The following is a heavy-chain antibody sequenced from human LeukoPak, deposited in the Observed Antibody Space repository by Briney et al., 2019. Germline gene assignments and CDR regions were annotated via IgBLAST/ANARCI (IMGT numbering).Heavy chain of an antibody. J-gene: IGHJ6*03. D-gene: IGHD6-13*01. V-gene: IGHV1-8*03. Sequence: ASVKVSCKASGYTFTSYDINWVRQATGQGLEWMGWMNPNSGNTGYAQKFQGRVTITRNTSISTAYMELSSLRSEDTAVYYCARAGIAADYYYYYYMDVWGKGTTVTVSS. CDR3: ARAGIAADYYYYYYMDV. CDR2: MNPNSGNT. CDR1: GYTFTSYD.